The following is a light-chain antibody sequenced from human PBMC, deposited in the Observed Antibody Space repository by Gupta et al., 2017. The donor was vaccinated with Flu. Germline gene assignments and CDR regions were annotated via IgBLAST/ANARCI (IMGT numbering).Light chain of an antibody. CDR1: QSVSTY. V-gene: IGKV3-20*01. J-gene: IGKJ1*01. CDR2: GAS. Sequence: ENVLTQSPATLSLSPGERATLSCRARQSVSTYLVWYQQKPDQAPRLLIYGASSRATGIPDRFSSSGSGTDFTLTISRLESEDSAVYYCQQYGTVPWTFGQGTKVELK. CDR3: QQYGTVPWT.